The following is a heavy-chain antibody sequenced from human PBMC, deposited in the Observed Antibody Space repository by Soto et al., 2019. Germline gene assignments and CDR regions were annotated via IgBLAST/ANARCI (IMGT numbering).Heavy chain of an antibody. J-gene: IGHJ6*02. D-gene: IGHD3-9*01. CDR3: ARVQQSYYDILTGYTDYYYYGMDV. V-gene: IGHV1-3*01. Sequence: RASVKVSCKASGYTFTSYAMHWVRQAPGQRLEWMGWINAGNGNTKYSQKFQGRVTITRDTSASTAYMELSSLRSEDTAVYYCARVQQSYYDILTGYTDYYYYGMDVWGQGTTVTVSS. CDR1: GYTFTSYA. CDR2: INAGNGNT.